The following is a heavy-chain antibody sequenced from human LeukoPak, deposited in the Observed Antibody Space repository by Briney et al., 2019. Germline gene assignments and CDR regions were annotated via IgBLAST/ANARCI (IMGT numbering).Heavy chain of an antibody. D-gene: IGHD6-13*01. Sequence: GGSLRLSCAASGFTFSSYSMTWVRQAPGKGLEWVSSISSSSSYIYYADSVKGRFTISRDNAKNSLYLQMNSLRAEDTAVYYCARGAYSSSWPEYFQRWGQGTLVTVSS. J-gene: IGHJ1*01. CDR3: ARGAYSSSWPEYFQR. V-gene: IGHV3-21*01. CDR2: ISSSSSYI. CDR1: GFTFSSYS.